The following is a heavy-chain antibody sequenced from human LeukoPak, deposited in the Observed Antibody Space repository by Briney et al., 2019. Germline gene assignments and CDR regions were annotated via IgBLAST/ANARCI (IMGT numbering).Heavy chain of an antibody. CDR1: GFTFSSYW. CDR3: ARAYNYGSDAFDI. D-gene: IGHD1-1*01. V-gene: IGHV3-74*01. CDR2: INTDGSST. J-gene: IGHJ3*02. Sequence: GSLRLSCAASGFTFSSYWMSWVRQAPGKGLVWVSRINTDGSSTSYVDSVKGRFTISRDNAKNSLYLQMNSLRAEDTAVYYCARAYNYGSDAFDIWGKGTMVTVSS.